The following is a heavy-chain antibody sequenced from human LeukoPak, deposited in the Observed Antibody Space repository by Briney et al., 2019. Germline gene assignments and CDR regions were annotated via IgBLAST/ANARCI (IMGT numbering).Heavy chain of an antibody. CDR3: AKGPRSYSSSPTYAFDI. J-gene: IGHJ3*02. Sequence: GRSLRLSCAASGFTFSSYGMHWVRQAPGKGLEWVAFIRYDGSNKYYADSVKGRFTISRDNSKNTLYLQMNSLRAEDTAVYYCAKGPRSYSSSPTYAFDIWGQGTMVTVSS. CDR1: GFTFSSYG. V-gene: IGHV3-30*02. CDR2: IRYDGSNK. D-gene: IGHD6-6*01.